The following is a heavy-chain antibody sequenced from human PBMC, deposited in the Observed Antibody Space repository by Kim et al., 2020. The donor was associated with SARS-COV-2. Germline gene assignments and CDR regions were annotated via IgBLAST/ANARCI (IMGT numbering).Heavy chain of an antibody. CDR3: ARDIGFECAFDI. V-gene: IGHV3-33*01. J-gene: IGHJ3*02. D-gene: IGHD3-16*02. CDR2: K. Sequence: KYYADSVKGQFSITRDDSKNTLYLQMNSLRAEDTAVYYCARDIGFECAFDIWGHGTVVTVSS.